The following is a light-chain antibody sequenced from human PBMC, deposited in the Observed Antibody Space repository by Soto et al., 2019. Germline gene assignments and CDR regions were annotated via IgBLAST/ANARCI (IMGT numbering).Light chain of an antibody. V-gene: IGKV2-28*01. CDR1: QSLLHSNGNIY. CDR3: MQAIQAPRT. J-gene: IGKJ1*01. CDR2: LGS. Sequence: DIVLTQSPLSLPVTPGEPASISCRSSQSLLHSNGNIYLDWYLQKPGQSPQLLIYLGSIRASGVRDRFSGSGSGTDFTLKITRVEAEDVGVYSCMQAIQAPRTFGLGTKVESK.